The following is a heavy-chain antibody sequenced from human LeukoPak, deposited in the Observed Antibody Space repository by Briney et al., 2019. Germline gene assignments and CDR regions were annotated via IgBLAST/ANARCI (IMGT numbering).Heavy chain of an antibody. D-gene: IGHD3-10*01. CDR3: ARRRGYYGSGSKVDY. CDR1: GGSISSSNHY. CDR2: IYYSGST. J-gene: IGHJ4*02. Sequence: SETLSLTCSVSGGSISSSNHYWGWIRQPPGKGLEWIGSIYYSGSTYYNPSLKSRVTISVDTSKNQFSLKLSSVTAADTAVYYCARRRGYYGSGSKVDYWGQGTLVTVSS. V-gene: IGHV4-39*01.